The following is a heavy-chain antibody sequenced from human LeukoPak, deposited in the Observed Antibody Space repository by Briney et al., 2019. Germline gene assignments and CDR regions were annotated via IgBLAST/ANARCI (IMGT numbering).Heavy chain of an antibody. Sequence: SETLSLTCTVSGGSISSYYWSWIRQPPGKGLEWIGYIYYSGCTYYNPSLKSRVTISVDRSKNQFSLKLSSVTAADTAVYYCARVVGLQTGRFDYWGQGTLVTVSS. CDR1: GGSISSYY. D-gene: IGHD1-14*01. CDR2: IYYSGCT. CDR3: ARVVGLQTGRFDY. V-gene: IGHV4-59*12. J-gene: IGHJ4*02.